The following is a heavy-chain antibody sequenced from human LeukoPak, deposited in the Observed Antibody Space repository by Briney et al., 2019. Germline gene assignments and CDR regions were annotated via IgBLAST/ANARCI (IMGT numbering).Heavy chain of an antibody. CDR1: GFTFSSYA. CDR2: ISFDGTDA. CDR3: ARLLYNLGSNWFDP. V-gene: IGHV3-30*14. J-gene: IGHJ5*02. D-gene: IGHD3-10*01. Sequence: PGGSLRLSGAASGFTFSSYAIHWVRQAPGKGLKWVAVISFDGTDAFYADSVKGRFTISRDNSKNTLYLQMNTLRVDDTAVYYCARLLYNLGSNWFDPWGQGTLVTVSS.